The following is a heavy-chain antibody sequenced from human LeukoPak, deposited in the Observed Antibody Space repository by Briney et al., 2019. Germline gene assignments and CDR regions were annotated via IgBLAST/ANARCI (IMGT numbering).Heavy chain of an antibody. CDR3: ARDRTARPGYYHYYGMDV. V-gene: IGHV3-21*04. CDR1: GFIFSAYS. Sequence: GGSLRLSCAASGFIFSAYSMNWVRQAPGKGLEWVSSIKSDSSHISYANSVRGRFTISRDNGQNSLYLQMNSLTTEDTAFYSCARDRTARPGYYHYYGMDVWGQGTTVTVSS. CDR2: IKSDSSHI. D-gene: IGHD6-6*01. J-gene: IGHJ6*02.